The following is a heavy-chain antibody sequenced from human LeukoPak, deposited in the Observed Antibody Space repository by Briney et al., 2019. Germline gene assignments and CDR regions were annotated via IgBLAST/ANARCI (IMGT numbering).Heavy chain of an antibody. CDR2: INPNDGDT. Sequence: ASVNVSCKASGYTFTDYYMHWVRQAPGQGFEWMGWINPNDGDTNYAQKFQGRVTMTRDTSISTAHMEVSRLRSDDTAVYYCARANFLYCSSSTCLFDYWGQGTLVTVSS. CDR3: ARANFLYCSSSTCLFDY. V-gene: IGHV1-2*02. D-gene: IGHD2-2*01. CDR1: GYTFTDYY. J-gene: IGHJ4*02.